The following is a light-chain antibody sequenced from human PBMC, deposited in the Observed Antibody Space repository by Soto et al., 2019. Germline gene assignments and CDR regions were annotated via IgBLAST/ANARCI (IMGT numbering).Light chain of an antibody. CDR2: GAS. CDR1: QSVSSRY. Sequence: EILLTQSPGTLSLSPGERATLSCRAGQSVSSRYLAWYQQKPGQAPRLLIYGASTRATGIPARFSGSGSGTEFTLTISSLQSEDFAVYYCQQYNNWPLTFGGGTKVDIK. J-gene: IGKJ4*01. CDR3: QQYNNWPLT. V-gene: IGKV3-15*01.